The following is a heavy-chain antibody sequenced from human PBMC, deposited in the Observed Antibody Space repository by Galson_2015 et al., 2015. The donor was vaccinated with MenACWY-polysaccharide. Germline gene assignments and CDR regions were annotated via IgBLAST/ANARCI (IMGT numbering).Heavy chain of an antibody. V-gene: IGHV1-18*04. Sequence: SVKVSCKASGYTFTNCAITWVRQAPGQGLEWMGWDSTYNGDTNYAQKLQGRVAMTTDTSTSTAYTELRSLRSDDTAVYYCTRVSFYYGLYFDFWGQGTPVTVSS. CDR1: GYTFTNCA. CDR2: DSTYNGDT. D-gene: IGHD3-10*01. J-gene: IGHJ4*02. CDR3: TRVSFYYGLYFDF.